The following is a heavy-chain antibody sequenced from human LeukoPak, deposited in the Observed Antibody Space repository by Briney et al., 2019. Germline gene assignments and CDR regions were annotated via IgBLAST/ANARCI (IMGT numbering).Heavy chain of an antibody. CDR1: GLAFSSYA. Sequence: PGGSLRLSCAASGLAFSSYAMSRVRQAPGKGLEWVSTISVASNTFYADSVKGRFTISRDNSRNTVYLQMTSLRADDTAVYYCADYGVSGVRNNFYWGQGTLVTVSS. D-gene: IGHD3-3*01. J-gene: IGHJ4*02. CDR3: ADYGVSGVRNNFY. V-gene: IGHV3-23*01. CDR2: ISVASNT.